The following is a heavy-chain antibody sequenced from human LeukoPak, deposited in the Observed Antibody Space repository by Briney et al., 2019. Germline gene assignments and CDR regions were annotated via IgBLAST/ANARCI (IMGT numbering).Heavy chain of an antibody. CDR3: ARATLGYCSGGSFYSFDP. Sequence: SETLSLTCTVSGGSVSSGSYYWSWIRQPPGKGLEWIGYIYYTGSTNYSPSLQSRVTISADTSKNQFSLNLSSVTAADTAVYYCARATLGYCSGGSFYSFDPWGQGTLVTVSS. V-gene: IGHV4-61*01. J-gene: IGHJ5*02. CDR2: IYYTGST. D-gene: IGHD2-15*01. CDR1: GGSVSSGSYY.